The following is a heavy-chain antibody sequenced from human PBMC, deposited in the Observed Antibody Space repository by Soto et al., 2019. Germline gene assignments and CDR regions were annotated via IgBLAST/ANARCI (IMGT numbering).Heavy chain of an antibody. CDR1: GGSFSGYY. V-gene: IGHV4-34*01. CDR3: ARAGVFSSSWYGDYYYYYGMDV. J-gene: IGHJ6*02. Sequence: PSETLSLTCAVYGGSFSGYYWRWIRQPPGKWLEWIGEINHSGSTNYNPSLKSRLTISVDTSKNQSSLKLSSVTAADTAVYYCARAGVFSSSWYGDYYYYYGMDVWGQGTTVT. D-gene: IGHD6-13*01. CDR2: INHSGST.